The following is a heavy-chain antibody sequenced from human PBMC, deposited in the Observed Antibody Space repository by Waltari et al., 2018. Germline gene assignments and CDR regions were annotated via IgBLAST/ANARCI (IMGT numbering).Heavy chain of an antibody. CDR2: IYSGGSAT. CDR1: GFTFSSYA. D-gene: IGHD6-13*01. J-gene: IGHJ3*02. Sequence: EMQLLESGGGLVQPGGSLRLSCAASGFTFSSYAMTWVRQSPGKGLEWVSVIYSGGSATYYADSVKGRFTISRDNSKNTLYLQMNSLRAEDTAVYYCVKELQMQQLEWRNAFHIWGQGIMVTVSS. V-gene: IGHV3-23*03. CDR3: VKELQMQQLEWRNAFHI.